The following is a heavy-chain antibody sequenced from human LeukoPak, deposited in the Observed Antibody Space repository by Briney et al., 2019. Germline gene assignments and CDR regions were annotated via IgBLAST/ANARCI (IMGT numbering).Heavy chain of an antibody. D-gene: IGHD3-3*01. CDR3: AKGVGVRRFLEWLDY. J-gene: IGHJ4*02. Sequence: SETLSLTCGVSGGSISRGGYSWSWIPQPPGKGLEWIGYIYQSGSTYYNPSLKSRVTISIDRSKNQFSLKLSSVTAADTAVYYCAKGVGVRRFLEWLDYWGQGTLVTVSS. CDR1: GGSISRGGYS. V-gene: IGHV4-30-2*01. CDR2: IYQSGST.